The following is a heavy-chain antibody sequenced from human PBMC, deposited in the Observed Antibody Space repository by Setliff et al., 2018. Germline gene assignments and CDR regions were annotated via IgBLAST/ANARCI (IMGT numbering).Heavy chain of an antibody. CDR2: IYHSGST. V-gene: IGHV4-39*07. Sequence: PSETLSLTCTVSGGSISSSSYYWGWIRQPPGKGLEWIGSIYHSGSTYYNPSLNSRLTISVDTSKNQFSLRLTSVTAADTAIYYCARVGVTSGWAYWGLGTLVTVSS. J-gene: IGHJ4*02. CDR1: GGSISSSSYY. D-gene: IGHD6-19*01. CDR3: ARVGVTSGWAY.